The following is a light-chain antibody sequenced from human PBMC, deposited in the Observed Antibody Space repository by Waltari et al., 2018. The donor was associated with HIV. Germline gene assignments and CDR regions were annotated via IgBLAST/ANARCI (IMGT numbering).Light chain of an antibody. CDR2: VDS. J-gene: IGLJ3*02. V-gene: IGLV3-25*03. CDR3: QSADSSGCSWV. CDR1: SLPRQY. Sequence: SYELTQPPSVSVSPGQTARNTCPGDSLPRQYVYWYPQRRGRAPVLGIDVDSVRPSALPERFSGSRSGTTVTLTISGVQADDEADYYCQSADSSGCSWVFGGGTKLTV.